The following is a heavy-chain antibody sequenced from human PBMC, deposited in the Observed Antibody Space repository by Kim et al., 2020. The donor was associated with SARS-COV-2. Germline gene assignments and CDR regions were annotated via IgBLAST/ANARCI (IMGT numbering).Heavy chain of an antibody. J-gene: IGHJ4*02. CDR2: IYYTGST. V-gene: IGHV4-31*03. Sequence: SETLSLTCTVSGGSISSDGYYWSWIRQHPGKGLEWIAYIYYTGSTYYKPSLQSRASISLDTSKNQFSLKLSSVTAADTAVNYCARDPKYDSGTLWGQGT. CDR3: ARDPKYDSGTL. CDR1: GGSISSDGYY. D-gene: IGHD3-10*01.